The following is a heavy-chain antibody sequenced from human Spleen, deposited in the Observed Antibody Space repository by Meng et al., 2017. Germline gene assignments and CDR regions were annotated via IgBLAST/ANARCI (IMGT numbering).Heavy chain of an antibody. D-gene: IGHD2-2*01. CDR2: IYHSGST. CDR1: GGSISSSHW. Sequence: VAVRESGPGLVKPSGALSLTCAVSGGSISSSHWVGWVRQPPGKGLEWIGDIYHSGSTNYNPSLKSRVTISVDKSKNQFSLKLSSVTAADTAVYYCARGLGEAVVPRTMFDYWGQGTLVTVSS. CDR3: ARGLGEAVVPRTMFDY. V-gene: IGHV4-4*02. J-gene: IGHJ4*02.